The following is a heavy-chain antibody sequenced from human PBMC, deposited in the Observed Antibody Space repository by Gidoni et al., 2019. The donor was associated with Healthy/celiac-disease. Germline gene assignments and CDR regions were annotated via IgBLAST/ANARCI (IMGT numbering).Heavy chain of an antibody. D-gene: IGHD3-16*01. CDR1: GGSFSGYY. Sequence: QVQLQQWGAGLLKPSETLSLTCAVYGGSFSGYYWSWIRQPPGKGLEWIGEINHSESTNYNPSLKSRVTISVDTSKNQFSLKLSSVTAADTAVYYCAREPRAYMITFGGVTAIGYFDYWGQGTLVTVSS. CDR3: AREPRAYMITFGGVTAIGYFDY. CDR2: INHSEST. V-gene: IGHV4-34*01. J-gene: IGHJ4*02.